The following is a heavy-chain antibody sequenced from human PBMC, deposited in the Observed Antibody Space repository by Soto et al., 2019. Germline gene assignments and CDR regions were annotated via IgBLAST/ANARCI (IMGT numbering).Heavy chain of an antibody. Sequence: QVQLVQSGAEVKKPESSVKVSCKAPGGTFSTYAISWVRQAPGQGLEWMGGIIPMFGTANYEQRCQDRVTITAGESTKTVYMELSSLRSEDTAVYFCASGIQLWLRRINNGYSGWGQGTLVTVSS. CDR1: GGTFSTYA. CDR3: ASGIQLWLRRINNGYSG. J-gene: IGHJ4*02. CDR2: IIPMFGTA. V-gene: IGHV1-69*12. D-gene: IGHD5-18*01.